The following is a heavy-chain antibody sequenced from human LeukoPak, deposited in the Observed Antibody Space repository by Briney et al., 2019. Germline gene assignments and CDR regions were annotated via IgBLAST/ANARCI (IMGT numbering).Heavy chain of an antibody. D-gene: IGHD3-22*01. CDR2: INPNSGGT. J-gene: IGHJ4*02. V-gene: IGHV1-2*06. Sequence: ASVKVSCKASGYTFTGYYMHWVRQAPGQGLEWMGRINPNSGGTNYAQKFQGRVTITRDTSISTAYMELSRLRSDDPAVYYCATDPVHSSGYYYVGYWGQGTLVTVSS. CDR3: ATDPVHSSGYYYVGY. CDR1: GYTFTGYY.